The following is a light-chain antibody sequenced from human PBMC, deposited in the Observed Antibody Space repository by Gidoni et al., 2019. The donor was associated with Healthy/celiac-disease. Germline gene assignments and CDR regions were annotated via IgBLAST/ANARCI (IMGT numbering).Light chain of an antibody. Sequence: SYELTQPLSLSVSPGQTARITCSADAFPKQYADWYQQKPGQAPVLVIYKDSERPSGIPERFSGSSSGTTVTLTISGVQEEDEAYYCCQSADSSGTYVVFGGGTKLTVL. CDR2: KDS. J-gene: IGLJ2*01. V-gene: IGLV3-25*03. CDR3: QSADSSGTYVV. CDR1: AFPKQY.